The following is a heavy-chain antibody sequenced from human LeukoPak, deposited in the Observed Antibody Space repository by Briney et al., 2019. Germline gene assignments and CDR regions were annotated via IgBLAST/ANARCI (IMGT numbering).Heavy chain of an antibody. D-gene: IGHD6-19*01. CDR2: IRSKANSYAT. J-gene: IGHJ4*02. V-gene: IGHV3-73*01. CDR3: TRQDSSPGY. CDR1: GFTFSGSA. Sequence: GGSLRLSCAASGFTFSGSAMHWVRQASGKGLEWVGRIRSKANSYATAYAASVKGRFTISRDDSKNTAYLQMNSLKTEDTAVCYCTRQDSSPGYWGQGTLVTVSS.